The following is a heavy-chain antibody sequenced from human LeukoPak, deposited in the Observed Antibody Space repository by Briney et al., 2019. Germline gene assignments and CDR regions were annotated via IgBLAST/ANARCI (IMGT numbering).Heavy chain of an antibody. CDR1: GYTFTSYA. Sequence: ASVTVSCKASGYTFTSYAMHWVRQAPGQRLEWMGWINAGNGNTKYSQKFQGRVTITRDTSASTAYMELSSLRSEDTAVYYCARASHPETWFDPWGQGTLVTVSS. J-gene: IGHJ5*02. CDR2: INAGNGNT. V-gene: IGHV1-3*01. CDR3: ARASHPETWFDP.